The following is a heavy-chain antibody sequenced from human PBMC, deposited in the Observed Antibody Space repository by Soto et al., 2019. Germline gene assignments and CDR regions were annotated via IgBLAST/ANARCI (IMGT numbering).Heavy chain of an antibody. J-gene: IGHJ6*02. V-gene: IGHV4-38-2*01. CDR1: GYSISSGYY. Sequence: KTSETLSLTCAVSGYSISSGYYWGWIRQPPGKGLEWIGSIYHSGSTYYNPSLKSRVTISVDTSKNQFSLKLSSVTAADTAVYYCASDNPTDSSSWYNYYYYGMDVWGQGTTVTVSS. CDR3: ASDNPTDSSSWYNYYYYGMDV. CDR2: IYHSGST. D-gene: IGHD6-13*01.